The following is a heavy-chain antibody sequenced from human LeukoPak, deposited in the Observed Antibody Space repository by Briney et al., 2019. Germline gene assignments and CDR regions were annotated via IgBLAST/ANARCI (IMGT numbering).Heavy chain of an antibody. V-gene: IGHV1-8*01. CDR2: VSPNNGNT. J-gene: IGHJ5*02. CDR3: ARNWGEFDP. CDR1: GYTFTSYD. D-gene: IGHD7-27*01. Sequence: ASVKVSCKASGYTFTSYDINWVRQVPGQGIEWMGWVSPNNGNTGYAQNFQGRVTMTRNTSISTAYMELSSLTSEDTAVYYCARNWGEFDPWGQGTLVTVSS.